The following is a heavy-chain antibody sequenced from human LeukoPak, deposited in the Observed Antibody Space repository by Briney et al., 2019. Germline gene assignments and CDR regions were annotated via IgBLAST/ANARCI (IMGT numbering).Heavy chain of an antibody. CDR3: ARDLRSSGYYAFDY. CDR2: ISSSSSYI. Sequence: GGSLRLSCAASGFTFSRYSMNWVRQAPGKGLEWVSCISSSSSYIYYGDSVKGRFTTSRDNAKNSLYLQMNSLRAEDTAVYYCARDLRSSGYYAFDYWGQGTLVTVSS. D-gene: IGHD3-22*01. V-gene: IGHV3-21*01. J-gene: IGHJ4*02. CDR1: GFTFSRYS.